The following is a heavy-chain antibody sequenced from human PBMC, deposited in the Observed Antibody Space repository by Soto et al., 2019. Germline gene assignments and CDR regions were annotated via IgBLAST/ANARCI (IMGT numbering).Heavy chain of an antibody. Sequence: AGGVNVKSSGVNGVRKKQGKGLEWVGRIYSRADGGTTDYAAPVKGRFTISRDDSEDTLFLQMSNLKTEVTAVYKCATEQALSSGCFDSWGKGTLVTASS. CDR3: ATEQALSSGCFDS. J-gene: IGHJ4*02. V-gene: IGHV3-15*07. CDR2: IYSRADGGTT. CDR1: GVNVKSSG. D-gene: IGHD6-19*01.